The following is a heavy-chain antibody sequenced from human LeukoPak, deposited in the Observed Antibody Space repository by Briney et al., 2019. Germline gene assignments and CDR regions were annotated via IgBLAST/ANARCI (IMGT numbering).Heavy chain of an antibody. CDR2: VHYSEST. D-gene: IGHD5-24*01. J-gene: IGHJ4*02. V-gene: IGHV4-59*01. CDR1: GVSITSYY. Sequence: SETLSLTCTVSGVSITSYYWSWVRQPPGKGLEWIGYVHYSESTKYNPSLKNRVTISLDTSKNQFSLGLSSATDADAALYYCTREGATVDHWGQGTLVSVSS. CDR3: TREGATVDH.